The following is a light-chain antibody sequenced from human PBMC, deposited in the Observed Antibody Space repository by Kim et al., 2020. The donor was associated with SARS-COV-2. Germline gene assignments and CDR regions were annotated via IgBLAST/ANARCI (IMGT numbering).Light chain of an antibody. CDR1: QSVYGNY. CDR3: QHFINPSWT. CDR2: RAS. Sequence: EIVLTQSPGTLSLSPGERATLSCRASQSVYGNYLSWYQQKLGQAPRLLIYRASNRATGIPDRFSGSGSGTDFTLTISRLEPEDFAVYYCQHFINPSWTFGQGTKVDIK. V-gene: IGKV3-20*01. J-gene: IGKJ1*01.